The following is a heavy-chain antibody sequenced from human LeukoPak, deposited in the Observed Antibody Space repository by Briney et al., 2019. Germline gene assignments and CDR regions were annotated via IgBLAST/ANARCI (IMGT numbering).Heavy chain of an antibody. V-gene: IGHV3-30*04. CDR3: AREAVELEWYFDY. CDR2: ISYDGSNK. J-gene: IGHJ4*02. D-gene: IGHD1-1*01. CDR1: GFTFSSYA. Sequence: PGGSLRLSCAASGFTFSSYAMHWVRQAPGKGLEWVAVISYDGSNKYYADSVKGRFTISRDNSKNTLYLQMNSLRAEDTAVYYCAREAVELEWYFDYWGQGTLVTVSS.